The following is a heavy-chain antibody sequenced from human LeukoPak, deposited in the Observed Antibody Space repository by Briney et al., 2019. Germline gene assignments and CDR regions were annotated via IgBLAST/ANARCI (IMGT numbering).Heavy chain of an antibody. CDR1: GYTVSDYF. D-gene: IGHD6-13*01. V-gene: IGHV1-18*04. CDR2: ISAYNGNT. Sequence: ASVKVSCKASGYTVSDYFIHWVRQAPGQGLEWMGWISAYNGNTNYAQKVQGRVTMTTDTSTSTAYMELRSLRSDDTAVYYCARAEVGSSWDYFDDWGQVILVTVSS. CDR3: ARAEVGSSWDYFDD. J-gene: IGHJ4*02.